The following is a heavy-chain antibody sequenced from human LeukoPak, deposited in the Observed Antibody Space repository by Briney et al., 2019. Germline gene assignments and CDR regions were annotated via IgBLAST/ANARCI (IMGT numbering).Heavy chain of an antibody. J-gene: IGHJ3*02. CDR3: ARSPPLDAFDI. CDR2: IKQDGSEK. Sequence: GGSLRLSCAASGFTFSSYWMSWVRQAPGKGLEWVANIKQDGSEKYYVDSVKGRFTISRDNAKNSLYLQMNSLRADDTAVYYCARSPPLDAFDIWGQGTMVTVSS. CDR1: GFTFSSYW. V-gene: IGHV3-7*01.